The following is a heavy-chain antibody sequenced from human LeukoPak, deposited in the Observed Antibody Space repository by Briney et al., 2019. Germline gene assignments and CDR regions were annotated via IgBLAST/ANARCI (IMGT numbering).Heavy chain of an antibody. D-gene: IGHD6-19*01. V-gene: IGHV4-34*01. CDR1: GGSFSGYY. Sequence: SENLSLNCAVYGGSFSGYYWSRIRQPPGKGLEWIGEINHSGSTNYNPSLKSRVTISVDTSKTQFSLKLSSVTAADTAVYYCARFLGAGYSSGWYASWFDPWGQGTLVTVSS. J-gene: IGHJ5*02. CDR2: INHSGST. CDR3: ARFLGAGYSSGWYASWFDP.